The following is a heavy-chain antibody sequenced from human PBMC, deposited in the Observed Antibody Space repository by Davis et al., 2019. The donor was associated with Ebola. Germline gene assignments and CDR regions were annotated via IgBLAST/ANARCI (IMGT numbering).Heavy chain of an antibody. CDR2: ISGNGGTT. V-gene: IGHV3-23*01. Sequence: GGSLRLSCAASGFTFSTYAMSWVRQAPGKGLEWVSVISGNGGTTHYADSVKGRFTISRDNAKNSLYLQMNSLRAEDTAVYYCARRANYWGQGTLVTVSS. CDR3: ARRANY. D-gene: IGHD1-14*01. J-gene: IGHJ4*02. CDR1: GFTFSTYA.